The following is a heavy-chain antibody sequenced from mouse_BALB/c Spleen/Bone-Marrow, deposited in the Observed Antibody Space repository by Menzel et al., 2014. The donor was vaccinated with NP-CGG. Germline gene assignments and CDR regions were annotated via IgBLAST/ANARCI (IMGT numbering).Heavy chain of an antibody. CDR3: ARSTIITTGYYYAMDY. Sequence: EVHLVESGGGLVQPGGSRKVSCAASGFTFSSFGMHWVRQAPEKGLEWVAYISSGSSTIYYADTVKGRFTISRDNPKNTLCLQRTSLRSEDTAMYCCARSTIITTGYYYAMDYWGQGTSVTVSS. V-gene: IGHV5-17*02. CDR1: GFTFSSFG. J-gene: IGHJ4*01. CDR2: ISSGSSTI. D-gene: IGHD2-4*01.